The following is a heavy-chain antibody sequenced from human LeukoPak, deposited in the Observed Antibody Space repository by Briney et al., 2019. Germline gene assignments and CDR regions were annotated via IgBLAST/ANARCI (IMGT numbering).Heavy chain of an antibody. J-gene: IGHJ5*01. CDR1: GFTFSNFG. CDR3: AKSIVGVSGWFDP. Sequence: GGTLRLSCAASGFTFSNFGMSWVRQAPGKGLEWVSTVSGSGETTYYADSVKGRFTTSRDNSKNTLYLQMNSLRAEDTAIYYCAKSIVGVSGWFDPWGQGTLVTVSS. D-gene: IGHD3-3*01. V-gene: IGHV3-23*01. CDR2: VSGSGETT.